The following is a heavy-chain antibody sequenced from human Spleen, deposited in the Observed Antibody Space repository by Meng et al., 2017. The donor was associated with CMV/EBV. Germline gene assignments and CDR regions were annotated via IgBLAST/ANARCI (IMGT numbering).Heavy chain of an antibody. CDR3: ARGGGKTYYDFWSGYYMN. CDR2: INPNGGGT. J-gene: IGHJ4*02. CDR1: GYTFTDQF. D-gene: IGHD3-3*01. V-gene: IGHV1-2*02. Sequence: ASVKVSCKASGYTFTDQFIHWVRQAPGHGLQWMGWINPNGGGTNYEQKFQSRVTMTRDSSISTAYMELSSLRADDTGVYYCARGGGKTYYDFWSGYYMNWGQGTQVTVSS.